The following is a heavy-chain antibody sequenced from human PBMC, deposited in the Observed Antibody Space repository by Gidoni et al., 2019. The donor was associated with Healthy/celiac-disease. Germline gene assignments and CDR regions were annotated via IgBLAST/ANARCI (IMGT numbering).Heavy chain of an antibody. Sequence: EVQLVESGGGLVKPGGSLSLSCAASGFTFSSYSMNWVRQAPGKGLEWVSSISSSSSYIYYADSVKGRFTISRDNAKNSLYLQMNSLRAEDTAVYYCARDLGQYSSSYYYGMDVWGQGTTVTVSS. J-gene: IGHJ6*02. CDR3: ARDLGQYSSSYYYGMDV. D-gene: IGHD6-6*01. V-gene: IGHV3-21*01. CDR1: GFTFSSYS. CDR2: ISSSSSYI.